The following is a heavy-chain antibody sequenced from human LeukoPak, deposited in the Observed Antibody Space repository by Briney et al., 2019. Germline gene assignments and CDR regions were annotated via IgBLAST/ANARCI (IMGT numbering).Heavy chain of an antibody. D-gene: IGHD3-9*01. CDR3: ARNDGYHDMLTGYRAFDI. V-gene: IGHV4-59*01. CDR2: IYRSESS. J-gene: IGHJ3*02. CDR1: GFSISGYY. Sequence: SETLSLTCSVSGFSISGYYWSWIRQPPGKQLEWIGYIYRSESSNYNPSLKSRVTMSLDTPHNQLSLKLSSVTAADTAVYFCARNDGYHDMLTGYRAFDIWGPGTMVTVSS.